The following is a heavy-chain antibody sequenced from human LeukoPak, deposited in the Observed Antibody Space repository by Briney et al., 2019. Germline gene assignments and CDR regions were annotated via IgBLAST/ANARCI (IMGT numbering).Heavy chain of an antibody. CDR3: TTVGYDSSGFDY. J-gene: IGHJ4*02. V-gene: IGHV3-15*01. CDR2: IKRKTDGGTT. D-gene: IGHD3-22*01. Sequence: KPGGSLRLSCAASGFTFSNAWMSWVRQAPGKGLEWVGRIKRKTDGGTTDYAAPVKGRFTISRDDSKNTLYLQMNSLKNEDTAVYYCTTVGYDSSGFDYWGQGTLVTVSS. CDR1: GFTFSNAW.